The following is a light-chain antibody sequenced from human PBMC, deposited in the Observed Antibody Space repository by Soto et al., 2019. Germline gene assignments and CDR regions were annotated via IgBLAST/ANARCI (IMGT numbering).Light chain of an antibody. CDR2: EVS. J-gene: IGLJ3*02. CDR1: SSDVGGYDY. Sequence: ALTQPASVSGSPGQSITVSCTGTSSDVGGYDYVSWYQQHPGKAPKLVIYEVSNRPSGVSTRFSGSKSGNTASLTIFGLQAEDEADYYCTSYTNRGGLWVFGGGTKVTVL. CDR3: TSYTNRGGLWV. V-gene: IGLV2-14*01.